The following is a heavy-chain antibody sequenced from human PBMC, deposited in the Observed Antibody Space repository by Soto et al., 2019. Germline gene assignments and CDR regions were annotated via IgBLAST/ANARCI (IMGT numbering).Heavy chain of an antibody. CDR1: GFTFTDYG. J-gene: IGHJ4*02. CDR2: ISYDGSNK. D-gene: IGHD3-22*01. CDR3: AKDTYYHDSSGYYVFDY. Sequence: QVQLVESGGGVVQPGRSLRLSCADSGFTFTDYGMHWVRQAPGKGLEWVAVISYDGSNKNYADSVKGRFTISRDNSKNAXYLQMNSLGAEDTAVYYCAKDTYYHDSSGYYVFDYWGQGTLVTVSS. V-gene: IGHV3-30*18.